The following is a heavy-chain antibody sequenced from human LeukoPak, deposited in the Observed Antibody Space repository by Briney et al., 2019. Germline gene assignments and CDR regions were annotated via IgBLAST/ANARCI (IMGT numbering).Heavy chain of an antibody. Sequence: GMSLRLSCAASGFTFSSYGMHWVRQAPGKGLEWVAVISYDGSNKYYADSVKGRFTISRDNSKNTLYLQMNSLRAEDTAVYYCAKDEQWLVDYWGQGTLVTVSS. CDR1: GFTFSSYG. J-gene: IGHJ4*02. D-gene: IGHD6-19*01. V-gene: IGHV3-30*18. CDR3: AKDEQWLVDY. CDR2: ISYDGSNK.